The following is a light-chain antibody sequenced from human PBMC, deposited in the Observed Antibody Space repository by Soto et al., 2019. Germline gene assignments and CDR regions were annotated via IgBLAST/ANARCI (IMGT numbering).Light chain of an antibody. CDR1: QSVSSN. V-gene: IGKV3-15*01. Sequence: ENGLTQSPGTLSLSMGERATLSCRASQSVSSNLAWYQQKPGQAPRLLIYGASTRATGIPARFSGSGSGTEFTLTISSLQSEDFAVYYCQQYNNWPRTFGQGTKVDI. CDR3: QQYNNWPRT. CDR2: GAS. J-gene: IGKJ1*01.